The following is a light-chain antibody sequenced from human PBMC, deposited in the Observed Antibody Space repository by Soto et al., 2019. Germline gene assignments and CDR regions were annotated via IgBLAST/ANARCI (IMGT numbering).Light chain of an antibody. CDR2: EVS. CDR3: SSYSISTAYL. J-gene: IGLJ1*01. CDR1: SSDVGGYDY. V-gene: IGLV2-14*01. Sequence: QSVLTQPASVSGSPGQSITISCTGTSSDVGGYDYVSWYQLHPGKAPKLMVFEVSNRPSGVSYRFSGSKSGNTASLTISGLQAEDEADYFCSSYSISTAYLFGTGTEVTVL.